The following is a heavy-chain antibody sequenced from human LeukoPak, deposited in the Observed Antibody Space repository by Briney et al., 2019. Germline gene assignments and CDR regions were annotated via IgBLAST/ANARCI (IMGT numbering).Heavy chain of an antibody. D-gene: IGHD6-13*01. J-gene: IGHJ4*02. CDR1: GYTFTGYY. CDR2: INPNSGGT. Sequence: ASVKVSCKASGYTFTGYYMHWVRQAPGQGLEWMGWINPNSGGTNYAQKLQGRATMTRDTSISTAYMDLSRLTSDDTAVYYCAREVAAGAWDYWGQGTLVTVSS. V-gene: IGHV1-2*02. CDR3: AREVAAGAWDY.